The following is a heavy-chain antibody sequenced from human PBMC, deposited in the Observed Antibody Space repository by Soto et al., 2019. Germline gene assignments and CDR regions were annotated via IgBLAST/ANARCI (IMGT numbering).Heavy chain of an antibody. CDR1: GLTFSAAG. V-gene: IGHV3-30*18. CDR2: IANDGRSE. CDR3: AKDKGRTAIDY. J-gene: IGHJ4*02. Sequence: QVQLVESGGGVVQPGRSLRLSCAASGLTFSAAGMHWVRQAPGKGLEWVAFIANDGRSESYADSVKGRFTISRDNSQNRLYLQMNGLRAEDTAVYYCAKDKGRTAIDYWGQGTLVSVSP.